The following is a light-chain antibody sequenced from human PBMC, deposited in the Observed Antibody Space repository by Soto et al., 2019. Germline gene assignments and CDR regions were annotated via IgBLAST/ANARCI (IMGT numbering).Light chain of an antibody. CDR1: QSVLYSSNNKNY. V-gene: IGKV4-1*01. CDR3: QQYYSTPGLT. J-gene: IGKJ4*01. CDR2: WAS. Sequence: DIVMTQSPDSLAVSLGERATINCKSSQSVLYSSNNKNYLAWYQQKPGQPPKLLIYWASTRESGVPGRFSGSGSGTDFTLTISSLQAEDVAVYYCQQYYSTPGLTFGGGTRVEIK.